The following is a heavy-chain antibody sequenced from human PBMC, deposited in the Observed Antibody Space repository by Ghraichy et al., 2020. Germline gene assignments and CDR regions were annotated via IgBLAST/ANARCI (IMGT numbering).Heavy chain of an antibody. V-gene: IGHV4-39*07. CDR2: IYYSGST. CDR3: ARRDATQYEIFDY. D-gene: IGHD2-15*01. Sequence: SETLSLTCTVSGGSISSSSYYWGWIRQPPGKGLEWIGSIYYSGSTYYNPSLKSRVTISVDTSKNQFSLKLSSVTAADTAVYYCARRDATQYEIFDYWGQGTLVTVSS. CDR1: GGSISSSSYY. J-gene: IGHJ4*02.